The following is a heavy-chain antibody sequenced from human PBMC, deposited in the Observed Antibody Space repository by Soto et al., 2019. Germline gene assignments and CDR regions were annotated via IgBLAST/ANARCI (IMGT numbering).Heavy chain of an antibody. CDR3: ARLFNDFWSRPGGFDY. Sequence: GESLKISCKGSGYSFTSYWIGWVRQMPGKGLEWMGIIYPGDSDTRYSPSFQGQVTISADKSISTAYLQWSSLKASDTAMYYCARLFNDFWSRPGGFDYWGQGTLVTVSS. CDR1: GYSFTSYW. D-gene: IGHD3-3*01. CDR2: IYPGDSDT. J-gene: IGHJ4*02. V-gene: IGHV5-51*01.